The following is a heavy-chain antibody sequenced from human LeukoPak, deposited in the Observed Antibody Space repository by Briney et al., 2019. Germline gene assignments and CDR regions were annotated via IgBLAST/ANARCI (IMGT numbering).Heavy chain of an antibody. D-gene: IGHD6-19*01. CDR3: AREYSSGWYFDY. Sequence: SETLSLTCTVSGGSISSSSYYWGWIRQPPGKGLEWIGSIYYSGSTYYNPSLKSRVTISVDTSKNQFSLKLSSVTAADTAVYYCAREYSSGWYFDYWGQGTLVTVSS. V-gene: IGHV4-39*07. CDR2: IYYSGST. J-gene: IGHJ4*02. CDR1: GGSISSSSYY.